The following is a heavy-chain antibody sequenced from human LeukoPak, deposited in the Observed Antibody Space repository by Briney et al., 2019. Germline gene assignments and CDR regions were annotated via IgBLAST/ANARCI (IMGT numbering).Heavy chain of an antibody. V-gene: IGHV3-23*01. J-gene: IGHJ4*02. CDR2: ISGSGGST. CDR3: AKDIGYYYDSSGYVFDY. D-gene: IGHD3-22*01. CDR1: GFTFSSYA. Sequence: PGGSLRLSCAASGFTFSSYAMSWVRQAPGKGLEWVSAISGSGGSTHYADSVKGRFTISRDNAKNSLYLQMNSLRAEDTALYYCAKDIGYYYDSSGYVFDYWGQGTLVTVSS.